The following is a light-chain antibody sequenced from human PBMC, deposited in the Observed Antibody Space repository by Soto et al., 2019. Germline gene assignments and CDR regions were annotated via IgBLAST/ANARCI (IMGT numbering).Light chain of an antibody. CDR1: SSNIGSYP. V-gene: IGLV1-44*01. Sequence: QSVLTQPPSASAAPGQRFTISCSGSSSNIGSYPVTWYRHISGAAPRVLIHSHNERPSGVPDRFSGSTSGTSASLAISGLKSEDEADYYCAAWDDGVNSWLFGGGTKLTVL. CDR3: AAWDDGVNSWL. CDR2: SHN. J-gene: IGLJ2*01.